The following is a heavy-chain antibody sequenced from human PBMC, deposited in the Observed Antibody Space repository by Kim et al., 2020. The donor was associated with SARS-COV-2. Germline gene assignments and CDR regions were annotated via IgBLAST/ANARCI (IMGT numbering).Heavy chain of an antibody. CDR3: ARGGLRGYYFDY. D-gene: IGHD4-17*01. Sequence: NSNPSLKSRVTISVDTSKNQFSLKLSSVTAADTAVYYCARGGLRGYYFDYWGQGTLVTVSS. J-gene: IGHJ4*02. V-gene: IGHV4-59*09.